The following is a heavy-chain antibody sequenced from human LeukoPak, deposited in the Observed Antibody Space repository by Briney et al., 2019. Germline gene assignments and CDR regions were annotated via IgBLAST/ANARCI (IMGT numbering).Heavy chain of an antibody. CDR2: IYYSGST. J-gene: IGHJ4*02. V-gene: IGHV4-59*01. Sequence: SQTLSLTCTVSGGSISSYYWSWIRQPPGKGLEWIGYIYYSGSTNYNPSLKSRVTISVDTSKNQFSLKLSSVTAADTAVYYCARDGVAGTPFDYWGQGTLVTVSS. CDR1: GGSISSYY. CDR3: ARDGVAGTPFDY. D-gene: IGHD6-19*01.